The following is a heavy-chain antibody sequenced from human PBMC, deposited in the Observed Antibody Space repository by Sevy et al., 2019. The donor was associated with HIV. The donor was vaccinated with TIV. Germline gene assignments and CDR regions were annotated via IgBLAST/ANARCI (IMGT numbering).Heavy chain of an antibody. CDR3: ARGGGNGWYYFDY. D-gene: IGHD6-19*01. V-gene: IGHV1-69*13. J-gene: IGHJ4*02. CDR1: GGTFSSYG. Sequence: ASVKVSCKASGGTFSSYGISWERQAPGQGLEWMGGIIPILDTVNYAQKFQGRVTITADESTKTAYMELSSLRYEDTAVYYCARGGGNGWYYFDYWGQETLVTVSS. CDR2: IIPILDTV.